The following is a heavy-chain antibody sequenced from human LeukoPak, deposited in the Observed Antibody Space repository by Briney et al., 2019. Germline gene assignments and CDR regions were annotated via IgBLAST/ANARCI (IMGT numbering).Heavy chain of an antibody. Sequence: ASVKVSCKASGYTFTSYYMHWVRQAPGQGLEWMGIINPSGGSTSYAQKFQGRVTMTRDTSTSTVYMELSSLRSENTAVYYCARDPGSNWNDVWYYFDYWGQGTLVTVSS. CDR2: INPSGGST. V-gene: IGHV1-46*01. CDR3: ARDPGSNWNDVWYYFDY. J-gene: IGHJ4*02. CDR1: GYTFTSYY. D-gene: IGHD1-1*01.